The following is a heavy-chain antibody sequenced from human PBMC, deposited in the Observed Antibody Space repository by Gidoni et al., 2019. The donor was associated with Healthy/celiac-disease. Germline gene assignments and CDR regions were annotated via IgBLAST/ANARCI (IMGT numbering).Heavy chain of an antibody. V-gene: IGHV3-33*01. Sequence: SSYGMHWVRQAPGKGLEWVAVIWYDGSNKYYADSVKGRFTISRDNSKNTLYLQMNSLRAEDTAVYYCARGLGAFDIWGQGTMVTVSS. CDR2: IWYDGSNK. J-gene: IGHJ3*02. CDR1: SSYG. CDR3: ARGLGAFDI. D-gene: IGHD3-16*01.